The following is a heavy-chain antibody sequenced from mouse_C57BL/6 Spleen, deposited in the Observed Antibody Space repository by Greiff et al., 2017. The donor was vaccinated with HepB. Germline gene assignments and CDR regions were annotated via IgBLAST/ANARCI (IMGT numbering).Heavy chain of an antibody. D-gene: IGHD3-2*02. CDR1: GFSLTSYG. V-gene: IGHV2-6*01. CDR2: IWGVGST. Sequence: VQLQQSGPGLVAPSQSLSITCTVSGFSLTSYGVDWVRQSPGKGLEWLGVIWGVGSTNYNSALKSRLSISKDNSKSQVFLKMNSLQTDDTAMYYCASLDSSGYVGAYWGQGTLVTVSA. CDR3: ASLDSSGYVGAY. J-gene: IGHJ3*01.